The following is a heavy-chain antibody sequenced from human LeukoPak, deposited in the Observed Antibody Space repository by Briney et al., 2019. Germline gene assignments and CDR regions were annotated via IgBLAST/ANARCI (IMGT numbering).Heavy chain of an antibody. CDR1: GDSVDSYY. J-gene: IGHJ5*02. CDR2: VFYSGPT. V-gene: IGHV4-59*08. D-gene: IGHD1-26*01. CDR3: ARHEYSGSYYGLSWFDP. Sequence: SETLSLTCTVSGDSVDSYYWSWIRQPPGEGLQWIGYVFYSGPTNYDASLKSRVAISVDTSKNQLSLKLSSLTAADTAVYYCARHEYSGSYYGLSWFDPWGQGTLVTVSS.